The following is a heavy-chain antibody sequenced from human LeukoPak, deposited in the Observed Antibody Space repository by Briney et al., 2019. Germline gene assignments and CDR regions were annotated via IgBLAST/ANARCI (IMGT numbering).Heavy chain of an antibody. CDR1: GGSISSGGYY. Sequence: SETLSLTCTVSGGSISSGGYYWSWIRQPPGKGLEWTGYIYHSGSTYYNPSLKSRVTISVDRSKNQFSLKLSSVTAADTAVYYCVRDQGSFAPRYFDLWGRGTLVTVSS. D-gene: IGHD3-3*02. CDR3: VRDQGSFAPRYFDL. V-gene: IGHV4-30-2*01. J-gene: IGHJ2*01. CDR2: IYHSGST.